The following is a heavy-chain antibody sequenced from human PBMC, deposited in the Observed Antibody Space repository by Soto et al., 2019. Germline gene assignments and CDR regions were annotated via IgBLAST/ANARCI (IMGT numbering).Heavy chain of an antibody. CDR2: VYSSGGT. V-gene: IGHV4-4*07. CDR1: GGSMSSYY. J-gene: IGHJ5*02. Sequence: SETLSLTCTVSGGSMSSYYWTWIRQPAGKGLEWIGRVYSSGGTHYNPSLKSRVTISLDTSKNQSSLRLLSVTDADTAVYYCARGQRFSDWFDPWGQGTLVTVSS. D-gene: IGHD3-3*01. CDR3: ARGQRFSDWFDP.